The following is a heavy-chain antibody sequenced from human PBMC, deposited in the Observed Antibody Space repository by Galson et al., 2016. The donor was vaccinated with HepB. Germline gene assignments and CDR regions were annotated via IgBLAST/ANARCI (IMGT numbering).Heavy chain of an antibody. CDR3: ARDQGWEGGWFDP. V-gene: IGHV3-30*09. J-gene: IGHJ5*02. D-gene: IGHD1-26*01. CDR1: GFALNNHA. CDR2: ISYDGSNR. Sequence: SLRLSCAASGFALNNHALNWVRQAPGTPLDWVSLISYDGSNRYYGDPVRGRFAISRDTSKNTVYLQMNGLRPEDTAVYYCARDQGWEGGWFDPWGQGTLVTVSS.